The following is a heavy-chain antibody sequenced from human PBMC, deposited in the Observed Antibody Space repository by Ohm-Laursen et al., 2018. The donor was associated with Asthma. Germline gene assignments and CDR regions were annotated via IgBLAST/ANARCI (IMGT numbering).Heavy chain of an antibody. Sequence: SLRLSCAASGYTFSRYSIHWIRQAPGKGLEWVASISTASTFIYYGDSVRGRFTTSRDNARNLVFLQMDSLRAEDTALYYCARDVVSGSKDGFDIWGQGTMVTVS. V-gene: IGHV3-21*01. CDR1: GYTFSRYS. CDR3: ARDVVSGSKDGFDI. D-gene: IGHD2-21*01. J-gene: IGHJ3*02. CDR2: ISTASTFI.